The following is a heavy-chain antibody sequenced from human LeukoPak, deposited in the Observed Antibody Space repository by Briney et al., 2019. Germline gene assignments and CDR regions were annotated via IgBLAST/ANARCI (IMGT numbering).Heavy chain of an antibody. Sequence: ETLSLTCTVSAASISSYYWSWVRQAPGKGLEWVAGISDRGSRTNYADSVKGRFTISTDHPKNTLYLQMNSLRAEDTAVYFCAKRGVVIRVILVGFHKEAYYFDSWGQGALVTVSS. J-gene: IGHJ4*02. CDR2: ISDRGSRT. D-gene: IGHD3-22*01. CDR1: AASISSYY. CDR3: AKRGVVIRVILVGFHKEAYYFDS. V-gene: IGHV3-23*01.